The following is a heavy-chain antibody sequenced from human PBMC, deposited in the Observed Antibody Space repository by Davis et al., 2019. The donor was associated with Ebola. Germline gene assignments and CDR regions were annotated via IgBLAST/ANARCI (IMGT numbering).Heavy chain of an antibody. CDR1: GYMFTNYG. CDR2: ISGYNGNT. CDR3: ARDGTHYIGHCVSTSCFGVDY. J-gene: IGHJ4*02. D-gene: IGHD2-2*01. Sequence: AASVKVSCKASGYMFTNYGISWVRQAPGQGLEWMGWISGYNGNTDYAQTVQGRVSMTTDTSTSTAYMELRSLRSDDTAVYYCARDGTHYIGHCVSTSCFGVDYWGQGTLVTVSS. V-gene: IGHV1-18*04.